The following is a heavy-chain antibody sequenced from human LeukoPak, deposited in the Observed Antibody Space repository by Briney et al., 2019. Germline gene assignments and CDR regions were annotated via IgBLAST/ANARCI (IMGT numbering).Heavy chain of an antibody. J-gene: IGHJ4*02. V-gene: IGHV3-66*02. D-gene: IGHD4-23*01. CDR2: IYSGGST. CDR1: GFTVSSNY. CDR3: VRVHYGGNSHYDY. Sequence: GGSLRLSCAASGFTVSSNYMSWVRQAPGKGLEWVSVIYSGGSTYYADSVKGRFTISRDNSKNTLYLQMNSLRAEDTAVYYCVRVHYGGNSHYDYWGQGTLVTVSS.